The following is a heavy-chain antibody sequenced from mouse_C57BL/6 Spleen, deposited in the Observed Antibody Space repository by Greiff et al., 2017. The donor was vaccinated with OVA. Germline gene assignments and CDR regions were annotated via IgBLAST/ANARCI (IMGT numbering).Heavy chain of an antibody. V-gene: IGHV7-1*01. D-gene: IGHD1-1*01. CDR3: ARDYYGAMDY. J-gene: IGHJ4*01. CDR2: SRNKANDYTT. CDR1: GFTFSDFY. Sequence: DVKLVESGGGLVQSGRSLRLSCATSGFTFSDFYMEWVRQAPGKGLEWIAASRNKANDYTTEYSASVKGRFIVSRDTSQSIIYLQMNALRAEDTAIYYWARDYYGAMDYWGQGTSVTVSS.